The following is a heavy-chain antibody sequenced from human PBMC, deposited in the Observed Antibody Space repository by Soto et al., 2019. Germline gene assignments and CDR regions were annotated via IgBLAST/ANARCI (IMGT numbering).Heavy chain of an antibody. CDR2: VSTNGAT. J-gene: IGHJ6*02. V-gene: IGHV4-4*07. CDR3: ARADYEILTGSFAMDV. D-gene: IGHD3-9*01. CDR1: DDFISSYY. Sequence: SETLSLTCTVSDDFISSYYWNWIRQPAGKGLEWIGRVSTNGATNYNPSLESRVTMSVDTSKNQFSLKLTSVTAADTAVYFCARADYEILTGSFAMDVWGQGTTVTVSS.